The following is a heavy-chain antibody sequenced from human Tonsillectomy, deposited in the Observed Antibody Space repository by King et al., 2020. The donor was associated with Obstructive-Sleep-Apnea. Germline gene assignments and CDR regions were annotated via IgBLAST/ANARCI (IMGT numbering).Heavy chain of an antibody. V-gene: IGHV3-15*01. CDR1: EFTFSNAW. J-gene: IGHJ4*02. CDR2: ISTKTEGAST. Sequence: VQLVESGGGLVKAEGSLRLSCAASEFTFSNAWMSCVRQVPGKGLGWVGRISTKTEGASTDYAAPVKGRFIISRDDSKNTLYLQMNSLKIEDTAVYYCTRGSAAAYFDYWGQGTLVTVYS. D-gene: IGHD6-13*01. CDR3: TRGSAAAYFDY.